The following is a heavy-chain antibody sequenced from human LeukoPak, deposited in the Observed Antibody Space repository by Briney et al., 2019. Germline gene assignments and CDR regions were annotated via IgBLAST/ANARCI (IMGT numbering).Heavy chain of an antibody. CDR1: GFTFDDYG. J-gene: IGHJ5*02. V-gene: IGHV3-20*04. CDR3: ARDVVTMVRGVIYWFDP. CDR2: ISWNGGST. D-gene: IGHD3-10*01. Sequence: GGSLRLSCAASGFTFDDYGMSWVRQAPGKGLEWVSGISWNGGSTGYADSVKGRFTISRDNAKNSLYLQMNSLRAEDTALYYCARDVVTMVRGVIYWFDPWGQGTLVTVSS.